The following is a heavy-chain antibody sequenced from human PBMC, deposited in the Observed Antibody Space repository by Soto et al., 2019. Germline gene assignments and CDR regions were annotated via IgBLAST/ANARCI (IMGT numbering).Heavy chain of an antibody. CDR2: ISGSGGSK. CDR3: AKGYLNSDSGSYYGDAFDI. Sequence: GGSLRLSCAASGFTFRSYAMSWVRQAPGKGLEWVSAISGSGGSKYYADSVKGRFTISRDNSKNTLYLQMNSLRAEDTAVYYCAKGYLNSDSGSYYGDAFDIWGQGTMVTVSS. D-gene: IGHD1-26*01. J-gene: IGHJ3*02. V-gene: IGHV3-23*01. CDR1: GFTFRSYA.